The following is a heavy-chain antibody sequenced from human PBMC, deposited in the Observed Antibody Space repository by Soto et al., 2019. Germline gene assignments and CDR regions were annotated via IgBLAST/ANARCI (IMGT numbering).Heavy chain of an antibody. V-gene: IGHV1-3*01. J-gene: IGHJ4*02. D-gene: IGHD1-7*01. CDR1: GYTFTSYA. CDR3: ASTSITGTEVFDY. CDR2: INAGNGNA. Sequence: GASVKVSCKASGYTFTSYAMHWVRQAPGQRLEWMGWINAGNGNAKYSQKFQGRVTITRDTSASTAYMELSSLRPEDTAVYYCASTSITGTEVFDYWGQGTLVTVSS.